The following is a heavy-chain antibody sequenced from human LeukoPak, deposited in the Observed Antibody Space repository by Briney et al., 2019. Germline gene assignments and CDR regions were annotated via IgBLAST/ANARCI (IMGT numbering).Heavy chain of an antibody. Sequence: PGGSLRLSCAASGFTFSSYAMHWVRQAPGKGLEWVAVISYDGSNKCYADSVKGRFTISRDNSKNTLYLQMNSLRAEDTAVYYCARDAAELRGVIPWFDPWGQGTLVTVSS. CDR1: GFTFSSYA. CDR2: ISYDGSNK. V-gene: IGHV3-30*04. J-gene: IGHJ5*02. CDR3: ARDAAELRGVIPWFDP. D-gene: IGHD3-10*01.